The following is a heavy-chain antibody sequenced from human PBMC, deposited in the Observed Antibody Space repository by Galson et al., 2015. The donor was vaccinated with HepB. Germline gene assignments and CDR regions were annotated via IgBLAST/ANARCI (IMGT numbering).Heavy chain of an antibody. CDR1: GFTFSSYA. D-gene: IGHD6-19*01. CDR2: ISYDGSNK. V-gene: IGHV3-30-3*01. Sequence: SLRLSCAASGFTFSSYAMHWVRQAPGKGLEWVAVISYDGSNKYYADSVKGRFTISRDNSKNTLYLQMNSLRAEDTAVYYCARALPIAVAGTLDYWGQGTLVTVSS. J-gene: IGHJ4*02. CDR3: ARALPIAVAGTLDY.